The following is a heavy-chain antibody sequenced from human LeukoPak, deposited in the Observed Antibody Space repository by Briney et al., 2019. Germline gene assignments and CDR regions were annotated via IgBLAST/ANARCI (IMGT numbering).Heavy chain of an antibody. CDR2: IYYSGST. CDR1: GGSASSGTYS. Sequence: SETLSLTCTVSGGSASSGTYSWSWIRQPPGKGLEWIGYIYYSGSTNYSPSLKSRVTISADTSKNQFSLKLTSVTVADTAVYYCARNYGDSLYYFDYWGQGTLVTVSS. J-gene: IGHJ4*02. V-gene: IGHV4-61*01. CDR3: ARNYGDSLYYFDY. D-gene: IGHD4-17*01.